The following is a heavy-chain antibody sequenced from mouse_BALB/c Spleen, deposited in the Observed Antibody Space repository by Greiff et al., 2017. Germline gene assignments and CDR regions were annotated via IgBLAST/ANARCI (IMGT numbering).Heavy chain of an antibody. V-gene: IGHV5-6-4*01. CDR1: GFTFSSYT. D-gene: IGHD2-4*01. CDR3: TRDGYDYDGYYALDY. CDR2: ISSGGSYT. J-gene: IGHJ4*01. Sequence: EVQVVESGGGLVKPGGSLKLSCAASGFTFSSYTMSWVRQTPEKRLEWVATISSGGSYTYYPDSAKGRFTISRDNAKNTLYLQMSSLKAEDTAMYYCTRDGYDYDGYYALDYWGQGTSVTVSS.